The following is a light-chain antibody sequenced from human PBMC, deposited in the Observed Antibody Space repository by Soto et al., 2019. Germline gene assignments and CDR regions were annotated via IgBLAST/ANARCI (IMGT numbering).Light chain of an antibody. CDR2: EVS. Sequence: QSALTQPPSASGSPGQSVTITCSGTSSDVGEENYVSWYQQHPGKVPKLILYEVSKRPSGVPDRFSGSRSGNPASLTVSALQPEDEADYSCSSFAGSPVVFGAGTKLTVL. V-gene: IGLV2-8*01. J-gene: IGLJ2*01. CDR1: SSDVGEENY. CDR3: SSFAGSPVV.